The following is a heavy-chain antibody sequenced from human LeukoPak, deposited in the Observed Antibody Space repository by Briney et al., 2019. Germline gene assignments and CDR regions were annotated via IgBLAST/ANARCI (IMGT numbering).Heavy chain of an antibody. CDR1: GYSFTNYA. J-gene: IGHJ4*02. CDR3: ARVTDGSGTYYLF. Sequence: ASVKVSCKASGYSFTNYAMNWVRQAPGQGLEWMGWINTNTGNPTYAQGFTGRFVFSLDTSVSTAYLQISGLKAEDTAVYYCARVTDGSGTYYLFWGQGTLVTVSS. V-gene: IGHV7-4-1*02. CDR2: INTNTGNP. D-gene: IGHD3-10*01.